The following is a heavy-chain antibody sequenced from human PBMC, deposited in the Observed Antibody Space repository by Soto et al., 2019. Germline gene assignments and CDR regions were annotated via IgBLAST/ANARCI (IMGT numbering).Heavy chain of an antibody. Sequence: SVQVSCKASCYTFTSYGISWVRQAPGQGLEWMGWISAYNGNTNYAQKLQGRVTMTTDTSTSTAYMELRSLRSDDTAVYYCARGGSYSFSYYYYGMDVWGQGTTVTVSS. D-gene: IGHD4-4*01. J-gene: IGHJ6*02. CDR1: CYTFTSYG. CDR2: ISAYNGNT. V-gene: IGHV1-18*04. CDR3: ARGGSYSFSYYYYGMDV.